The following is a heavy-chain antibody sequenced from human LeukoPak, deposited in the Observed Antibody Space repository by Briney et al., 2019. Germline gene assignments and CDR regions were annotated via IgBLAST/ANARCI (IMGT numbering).Heavy chain of an antibody. CDR1: GFTFNTYD. CDR2: IRRSISNI. D-gene: IGHD4-17*01. V-gene: IGHV3-21*01. J-gene: IGHJ4*02. Sequence: GGSLRLSCAASGFTFNTYDMNWVRQAPGKGLEGVSTIRRSISNIYYADSVKGRFTISRDNAKNSLYLQMNSLRAEDTAVYYCARGSTVTTNPLFDYWGQGTLVTVSS. CDR3: ARGSTVTTNPLFDY.